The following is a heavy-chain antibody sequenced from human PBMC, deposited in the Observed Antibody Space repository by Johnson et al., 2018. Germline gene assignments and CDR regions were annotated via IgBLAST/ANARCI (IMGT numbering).Heavy chain of an antibody. Sequence: EVQLLESGGGLVQPGRSLRLSCAASGFSFDNYAIHWVRQALGKGLEWVSGISWNSATIGYGDSVKGRFTISRDNAKNSLYLQMNSLRAEDKALDYCAKTTSTWYVGDSFDIWGQGTMVTVSS. D-gene: IGHD6-13*01. J-gene: IGHJ3*02. CDR2: ISWNSATI. V-gene: IGHV3-9*01. CDR1: GFSFDNYA. CDR3: AKTTSTWYVGDSFDI.